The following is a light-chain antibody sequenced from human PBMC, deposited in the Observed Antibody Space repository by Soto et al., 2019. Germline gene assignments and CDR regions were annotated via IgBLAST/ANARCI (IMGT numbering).Light chain of an antibody. CDR3: QQRSNWAYT. J-gene: IGKJ2*01. V-gene: IGKV3-11*01. CDR1: QSISGH. Sequence: EIVLTQSPATLSLSPGERATLSCRASQSISGHLAWYQQKPGQAPRLLIYDASNRATGIPARFSGSGSGTDFTLTISSLEPEDFAVYYCQQRSNWAYTFGQGTKLEIK. CDR2: DAS.